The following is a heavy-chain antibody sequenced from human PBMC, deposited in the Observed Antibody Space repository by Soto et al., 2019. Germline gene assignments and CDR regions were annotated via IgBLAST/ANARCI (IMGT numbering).Heavy chain of an antibody. J-gene: IGHJ4*02. CDR2: IKQDGSEK. V-gene: IGHV3-7*03. D-gene: IGHD2-15*01. CDR1: GFTFSSYW. CDR3: ARDHGGLRYCSGGNCYGLFVY. Sequence: GGSLRLSCAASGFTFSSYWMSWVRQAPGKGLEWVANIKQDGSEKNYVDSVKGRFTISRDNAKNSLYLQINSLRAEDTALYYCARDHGGLRYCSGGNCYGLFVYWGQGTLVTVSS.